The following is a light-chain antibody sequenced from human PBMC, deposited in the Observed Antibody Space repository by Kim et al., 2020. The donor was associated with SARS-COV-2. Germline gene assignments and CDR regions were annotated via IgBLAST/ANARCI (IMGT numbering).Light chain of an antibody. CDR3: GTWENTLNAEV. V-gene: IGLV1-51*01. CDR1: TSNIGSNH. CDR2: DNS. J-gene: IGLJ1*01. Sequence: QMVSISGSGGTSNIGSNHVAWYQQLPGTGPKLLIYDNSNRPSGIPNRFSGSKSGTSATLAIAGIQNGDEAVYYCGTWENTLNAEVFGTGTKVTVL.